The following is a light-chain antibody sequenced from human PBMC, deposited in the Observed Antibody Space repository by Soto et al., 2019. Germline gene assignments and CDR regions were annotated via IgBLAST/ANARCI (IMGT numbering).Light chain of an antibody. V-gene: IGKV3-20*01. CDR2: GAS. CDR3: QLGG. Sequence: EVVLTQSPGTLSLSPGERATLSCRASLTFVGTYLAWYQQKPGQAPRLLIYGASSRASGIPDRFSGGGSGTDFTLTINRLEPEDSAVYYCQLGGFGQGTKVEI. J-gene: IGKJ1*01. CDR1: LTFVGTY.